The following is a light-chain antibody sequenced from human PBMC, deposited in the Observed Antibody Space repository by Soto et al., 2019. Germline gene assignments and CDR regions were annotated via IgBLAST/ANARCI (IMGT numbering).Light chain of an antibody. CDR3: SSFGGSTTHV. CDR2: EVN. Sequence: QSVLTQPASVSGSPGQSITISCTGTSSNVGSYKLVSWYQQHPGKAPKLMIFEVNNRPSGVSNRFSGSKSGNTASLTISGLKVEDEADYYCSSFGGSTTHVFGTGTKLTVL. V-gene: IGLV2-23*02. J-gene: IGLJ1*01. CDR1: SSNVGSYKL.